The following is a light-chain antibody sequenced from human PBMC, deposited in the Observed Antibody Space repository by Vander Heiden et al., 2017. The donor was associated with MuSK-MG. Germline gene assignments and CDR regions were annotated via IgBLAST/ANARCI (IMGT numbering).Light chain of an antibody. CDR1: SSNIGAGYD. CDR3: QSYDSSLSGYV. V-gene: IGLV1-40*01. J-gene: IGLJ1*01. Sequence: QSVLTQPPSVSGAPGPTVTISCTGSSSNIGAGYDVHWYQQLPGTAPKLLIYGNSNRPSGVPERFSGSKSGTSASLAITGLQAEDEADYYCQSYDSSLSGYVFGTGTKVTVL. CDR2: GNS.